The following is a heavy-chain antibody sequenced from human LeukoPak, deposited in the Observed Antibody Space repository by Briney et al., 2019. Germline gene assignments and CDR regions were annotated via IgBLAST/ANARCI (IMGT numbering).Heavy chain of an antibody. CDR3: AKGIGGSSAAY. CDR2: FHHGGNT. J-gene: IGHJ4*01. D-gene: IGHD1-26*01. CDR1: GDSISSGDF. Sequence: PSETLSLTCTVSGDSISSGDFWGWIRQPPGKGLEWIGFFHHGGNTYYNPSLQSRFTMSVDTSKNQFSLKVSSLTTADTAVYYCAKGIGGSSAAYWGHGSLVTVSS. V-gene: IGHV4-38-2*02.